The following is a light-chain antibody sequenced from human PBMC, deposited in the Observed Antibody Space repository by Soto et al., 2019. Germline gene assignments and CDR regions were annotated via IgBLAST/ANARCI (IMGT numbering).Light chain of an antibody. CDR1: QSVSNN. V-gene: IGKV3-15*01. Sequence: EIVMTQSAATVAVSPGEKATLSCRASQSVSNNLAWFQQKPGQVPRLLIYGASNRATGVSARFSGSGSGTEFTLTISSLQYEDFAVYYCQQYHYWWTFGQGTKVDI. CDR2: GAS. J-gene: IGKJ1*01. CDR3: QQYHYWWT.